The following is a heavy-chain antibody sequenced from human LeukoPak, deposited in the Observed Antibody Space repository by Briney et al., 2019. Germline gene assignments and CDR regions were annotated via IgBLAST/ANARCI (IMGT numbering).Heavy chain of an antibody. CDR3: ARVGDVPQPPFDP. CDR2: IYYRGDT. J-gene: IGHJ5*02. D-gene: IGHD3-16*01. Sequence: TSETLSLTCTVSGATISSDGHYWSWIRHHPGKGLEWIGYIYYRGDTYYNPSLESRVTISVDTSENQFSLKLTSVTAADTAVYYCARVGDVPQPPFDPWGQGTLVSVSS. V-gene: IGHV4-31*03. CDR1: GATISSDGHY.